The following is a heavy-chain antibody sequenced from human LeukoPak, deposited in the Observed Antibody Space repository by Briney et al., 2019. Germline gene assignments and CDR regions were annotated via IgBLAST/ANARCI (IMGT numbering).Heavy chain of an antibody. Sequence: SQTLSLTCTVSGGSISSGGYYWSWIRQHPGKGLEWIGYIHYSGSTYYNPSLKSRVTISVDTSKNQFSLKLSSVTAADTAVYYCARGPLWFGELPFDYWGQGTLVTVSS. J-gene: IGHJ4*02. D-gene: IGHD3-10*01. CDR2: IHYSGST. CDR3: ARGPLWFGELPFDY. CDR1: GGSISSGGYY. V-gene: IGHV4-31*03.